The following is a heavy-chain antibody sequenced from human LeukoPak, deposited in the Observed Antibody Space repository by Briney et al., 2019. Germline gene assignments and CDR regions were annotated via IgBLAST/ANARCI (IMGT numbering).Heavy chain of an antibody. V-gene: IGHV4-31*11. Sequence: SETLSLTCAVYGGSFSGYYWSWIRQHPGKGLEWIGYIYYSGSTYYNPSLKSRVSISVDTSKNQFSLKLSSVTAADTAVYYCARDWHRAPPVGMDVWGQGTTVTVSS. J-gene: IGHJ6*02. CDR2: IYYSGST. CDR3: ARDWHRAPPVGMDV. CDR1: GGSFSGYY.